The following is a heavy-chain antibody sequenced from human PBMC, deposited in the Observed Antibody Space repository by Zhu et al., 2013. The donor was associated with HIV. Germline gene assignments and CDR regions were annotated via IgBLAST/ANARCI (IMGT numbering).Heavy chain of an antibody. Sequence: QMQLVQSGPEVKKPGTSVKVSCKASGFTFTSSAVQWVRQARGQRLEWIGWIVVGSGNTNYAQKFQERVTITRDMSTSTAYMELSSLRSEDTAVYYCAADPFGWQQLAQHYYYYYGMDVWGQGTTVTVSS. CDR3: AADPFGWQQLAQHYYYYYGMDV. CDR1: GFTFTSSA. J-gene: IGHJ6*02. CDR2: IVVGSGNT. V-gene: IGHV1-58*01. D-gene: IGHD6-13*01.